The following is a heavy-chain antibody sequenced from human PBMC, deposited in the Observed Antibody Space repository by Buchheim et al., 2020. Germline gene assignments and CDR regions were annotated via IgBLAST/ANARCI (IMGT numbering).Heavy chain of an antibody. V-gene: IGHV3-30*18. CDR1: GFDFSGYG. CDR3: AKDLSGSYWSADH. D-gene: IGHD1-26*01. CDR2: ISSDGNKK. J-gene: IGHJ5*02. Sequence: QVHLVESGGGVVQPGRSLRLSCAASGFDFSGYGMHWGRQAPGKGLEWVAVISSDGNKKYYADSVNGRFTISRDNSRNTLYLQMDSLWPEDTAVYYCAKDLSGSYWSADHWGQGTL.